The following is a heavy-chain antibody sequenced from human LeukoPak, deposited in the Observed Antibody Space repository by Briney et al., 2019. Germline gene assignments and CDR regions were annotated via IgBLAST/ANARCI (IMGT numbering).Heavy chain of an antibody. CDR2: INQGGSVK. CDR1: GFSFRDFW. J-gene: IGHJ4*02. Sequence: PGGSLRLSCAASGFSFRDFWMTWVRQAPGKGLEWAANINQGGSVKYYVDSVKGRFTISRDDAESSLYVQMNSLGDEDTAVYYCARFGYSGWNLEYWGQGTLVTVSS. D-gene: IGHD5-12*01. CDR3: ARFGYSGWNLEY. V-gene: IGHV3-7*01.